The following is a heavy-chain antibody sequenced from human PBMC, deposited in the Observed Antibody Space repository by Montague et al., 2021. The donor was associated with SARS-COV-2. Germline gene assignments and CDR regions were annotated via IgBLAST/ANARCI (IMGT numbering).Heavy chain of an antibody. D-gene: IGHD6-19*01. CDR2: PYYSGST. V-gene: IGHV4-59*08. CDR1: GGSISDYY. Sequence: SETLSLTCSVSGGSISDYYWSWIRQPPGKGLEWIGRPYYSGSTTYKPSLKSRVTMSVDTSKNQFSLKLSSVTAADTAVYYCATPASYSSGWSLDNWGQGTLVTVSS. J-gene: IGHJ4*02. CDR3: ATPASYSSGWSLDN.